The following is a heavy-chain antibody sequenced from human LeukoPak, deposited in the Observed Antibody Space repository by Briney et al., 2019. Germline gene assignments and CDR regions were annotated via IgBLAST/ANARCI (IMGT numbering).Heavy chain of an antibody. CDR2: IYYSGST. Sequence: SETLSLTCTVSGVSISSSSYYWGWIRQPPGKGLEWIGSIYYSGSTYYNPSLKSRVTISVDTSKNQFSLKLSSVTAADTAVYYCARRTKFLRQYWYFDLWGRGTLVTVSS. V-gene: IGHV4-39*01. J-gene: IGHJ2*01. D-gene: IGHD5-12*01. CDR1: GVSISSSSYY. CDR3: ARRTKFLRQYWYFDL.